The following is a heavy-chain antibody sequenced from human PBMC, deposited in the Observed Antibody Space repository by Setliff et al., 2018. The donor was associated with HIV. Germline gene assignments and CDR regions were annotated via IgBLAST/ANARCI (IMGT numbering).Heavy chain of an antibody. Sequence: PSETLSLTCAVYGGSFSGYYWTWIRQPPGKGLEWIGEITHSGSTNYNPSLETRVTISVDTSKNQFSLKLSSVTAADTAVYYCAKGVAGLQYYHYYMDVWGKGTTVTVSS. V-gene: IGHV4-34*01. D-gene: IGHD6-19*01. CDR1: GGSFSGYY. J-gene: IGHJ6*03. CDR2: ITHSGST. CDR3: AKGVAGLQYYHYYMDV.